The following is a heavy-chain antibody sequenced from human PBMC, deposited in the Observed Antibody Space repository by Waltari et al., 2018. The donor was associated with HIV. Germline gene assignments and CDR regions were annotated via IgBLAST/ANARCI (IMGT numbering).Heavy chain of an antibody. CDR3: ASSGGRPENWFDP. D-gene: IGHD2-15*01. CDR1: GGSISSYY. J-gene: IGHJ5*02. Sequence: QVQLQESGPGLVKPSETLSLTCTVSGGSISSYYWSWIRQPPGKGLEWIGYIYYSGSTNSNPSLKSRVTISVDTSKNQFSLKLSSVTAADTAVYYCASSGGRPENWFDPWGQGTLVTVSS. V-gene: IGHV4-59*01. CDR2: IYYSGST.